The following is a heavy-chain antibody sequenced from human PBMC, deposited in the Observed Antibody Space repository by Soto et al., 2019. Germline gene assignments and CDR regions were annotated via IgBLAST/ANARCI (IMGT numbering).Heavy chain of an antibody. V-gene: IGHV3-48*02. CDR2: ITSDSSTI. D-gene: IGHD2-8*01. Sequence: EVQLVESGGGLVQPGGSLRLSCAASGFTFSSYSINWVRQAPGKGLEWFSYITSDSSTISYADSVKGRFTVSRDNAKNSRYLQMNSLGDEDTAVYYCARVGRGVYGMDVWGQGTSVTVSS. J-gene: IGHJ6*02. CDR3: ARVGRGVYGMDV. CDR1: GFTFSSYS.